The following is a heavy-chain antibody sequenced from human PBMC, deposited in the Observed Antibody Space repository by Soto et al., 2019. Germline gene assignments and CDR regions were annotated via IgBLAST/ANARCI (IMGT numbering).Heavy chain of an antibody. Sequence: EVQLVESGGGLVKPGGSLRLSCAASGFTFSSYSMNWVRQAPGKGLEWVSSISSSSSYIYYVDSVKGRFTISRDNAKKSLYLQMNSLRAEDTAVYSCARSVVVEATVDYWGQGTLVTVSS. CDR1: GFTFSSYS. V-gene: IGHV3-21*01. J-gene: IGHJ4*02. D-gene: IGHD2-15*01. CDR3: ARSVVVEATVDY. CDR2: ISSSSSYI.